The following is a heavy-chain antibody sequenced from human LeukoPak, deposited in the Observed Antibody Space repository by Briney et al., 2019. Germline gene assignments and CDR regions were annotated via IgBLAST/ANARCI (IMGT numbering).Heavy chain of an antibody. D-gene: IGHD3-22*01. Sequence: GGSLRLSCAASGFTFSTYSMNWVRQAPGKGLKWVSSISSSSTYIYYADSVKGRFTISRDNAKNSLYLQMNSLRAEDTAVYYCVYDSSGYFVYWGQGTLVTVSS. J-gene: IGHJ4*02. CDR3: VYDSSGYFVY. CDR2: ISSSSTYI. V-gene: IGHV3-21*01. CDR1: GFTFSTYS.